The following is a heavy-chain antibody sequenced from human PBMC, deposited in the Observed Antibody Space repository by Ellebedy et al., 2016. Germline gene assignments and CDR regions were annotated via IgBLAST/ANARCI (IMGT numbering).Heavy chain of an antibody. Sequence: GESLKISXQAPGYSFTYYWIAWVRQVPGKGLEWMGIIYPGDSDTRYSPSFQGQVNMSVDESINTAYLEWSSLKAPDSAIYYCARQGEWREAFDIWGQGTRVTVSA. D-gene: IGHD3-16*01. V-gene: IGHV5-51*01. CDR3: ARQGEWREAFDI. CDR1: GYSFTYYW. J-gene: IGHJ3*02. CDR2: IYPGDSDT.